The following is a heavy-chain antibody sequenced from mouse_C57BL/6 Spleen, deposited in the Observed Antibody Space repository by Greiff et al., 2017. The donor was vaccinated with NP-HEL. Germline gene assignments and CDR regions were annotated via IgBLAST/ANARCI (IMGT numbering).Heavy chain of an antibody. CDR1: GFTFNTYA. D-gene: IGHD1-1*01. V-gene: IGHV10-3*01. CDR3: VRVEGNYYYGSSPYAMDY. CDR2: IRSKSSNYAT. Sequence: EVKLMESGGGLVQPKGSLKLSCAASGFTFNTYAMHWVRQAPGKGLEWVARIRSKSSNYATYYADSVKDRFTISRDDSQSMLYLQMNNLKTEDTAMYYCVRVEGNYYYGSSPYAMDYWGQGTSVTVSS. J-gene: IGHJ4*01.